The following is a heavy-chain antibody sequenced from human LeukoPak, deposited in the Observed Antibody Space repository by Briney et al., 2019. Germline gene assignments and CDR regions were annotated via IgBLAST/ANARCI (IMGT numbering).Heavy chain of an antibody. J-gene: IGHJ4*02. D-gene: IGHD6-13*01. CDR2: ISSSSSDI. Sequence: SGGSLSLSCAASGFTLSIYSMNWVRQAPGKGLEWVSFISSSSSDIYYADSVKGRFTISRDNAKNSLYLQMNSLRAEDTAVYYCARGVVNAQSLVNYWGQGTLVTVSS. CDR1: GFTLSIYS. V-gene: IGHV3-21*01. CDR3: ARGVVNAQSLVNY.